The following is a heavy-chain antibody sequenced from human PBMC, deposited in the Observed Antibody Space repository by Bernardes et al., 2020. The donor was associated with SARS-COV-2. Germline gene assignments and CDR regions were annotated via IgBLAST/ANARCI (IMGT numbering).Heavy chain of an antibody. CDR2: FYYGGIT. D-gene: IGHD3-22*01. J-gene: IGHJ2*01. V-gene: IGHV4-39*01. CDR1: GDSVSSRSYF. Sequence: SETLSLTCTVSGDSVSSRSYFWGWIRQPPGKGLEWNGSFYYGGITYYNPSLKSRATLSVDTSKNQFSLQLTSVTAADTAMYYCASTPVTMILVVITYYYFDLWGRGTLVTVSS. CDR3: ASTPVTMILVVITYYYFDL.